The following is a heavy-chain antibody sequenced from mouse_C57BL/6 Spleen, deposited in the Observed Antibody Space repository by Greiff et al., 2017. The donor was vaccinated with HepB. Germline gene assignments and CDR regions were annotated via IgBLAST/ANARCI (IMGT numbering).Heavy chain of an antibody. CDR3: ARGGGDWYFDV. CDR1: GYTFTSYW. J-gene: IGHJ1*03. CDR2: IDPSDSET. Sequence: QVQLQQSGAELVRPGSSVKLSCKASGYTFTSYWMHWVKQRPIQGLEWIGNIDPSDSETHYNQKFKDKATLTVDKSSSTAYMQLSSLTAEDSAVYYWARGGGDWYFDVWGTGTTVTVSS. V-gene: IGHV1-52*01.